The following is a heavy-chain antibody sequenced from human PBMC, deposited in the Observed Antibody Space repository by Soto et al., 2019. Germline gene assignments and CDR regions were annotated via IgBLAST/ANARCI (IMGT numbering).Heavy chain of an antibody. V-gene: IGHV1-18*01. D-gene: IGHD2-2*01. CDR1: GYTFTSYG. Sequence: QVQLVQSGAEVKKPGASVKVSCKASGYTFTSYGISWVRQAPGQGLEWMGWISDYNGNTNYAQKLQGRVTMTTDTSKSTAYMELRSLRSDDTAVYYCARSLIRGDCSSTSCYGYYYYYMDVWGKGTTVTVSS. CDR2: ISDYNGNT. J-gene: IGHJ6*03. CDR3: ARSLIRGDCSSTSCYGYYYYYMDV.